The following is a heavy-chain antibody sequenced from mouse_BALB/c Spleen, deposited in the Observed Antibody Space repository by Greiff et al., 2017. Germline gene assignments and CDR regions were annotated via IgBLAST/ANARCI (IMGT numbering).Heavy chain of an antibody. V-gene: IGHV1-7*01. J-gene: IGHJ3*01. D-gene: IGHD1-1*01. CDR3: ASELLRSFAY. Sequence: VMLVESGAELAKPGASVKMSCKASGYTFTSYWMHWVKQRPGQGLEWIGYINPSTGYTEYNQKFKDKATLTADKSSSTAYMQLSSLTSEDSAVYYCASELLRSFAYWGQGTLVTVSA. CDR2: INPSTGYT. CDR1: GYTFTSYW.